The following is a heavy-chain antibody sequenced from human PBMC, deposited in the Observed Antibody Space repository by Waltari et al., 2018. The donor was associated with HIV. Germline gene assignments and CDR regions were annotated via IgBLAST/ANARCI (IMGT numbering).Heavy chain of an antibody. V-gene: IGHV4-34*01. J-gene: IGHJ6*02. D-gene: IGHD5-18*01. CDR2: INHSGST. CDR3: ARGGTAMGTVGVFYYYYYGMDV. Sequence: QVQLQQWGAGLLKPSETLSLTCAVYGGSFSGYYWSWIRQPPGKGLEWIGEINHSGSTNYNPPLTSRVTISVDTSNNQFSLKLSSVTAADTAVYYCARGGTAMGTVGVFYYYYYGMDVWGQGTTVTVSS. CDR1: GGSFSGYY.